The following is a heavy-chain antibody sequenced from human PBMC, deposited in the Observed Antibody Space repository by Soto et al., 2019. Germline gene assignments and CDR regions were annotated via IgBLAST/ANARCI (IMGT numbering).Heavy chain of an antibody. V-gene: IGHV4-4*02. D-gene: IGHD5-18*01. CDR2: IYHSGST. J-gene: IGHJ4*02. CDR1: GGSISSSNW. CDR3: ARVISAMAPFDY. Sequence: QVQLQESGPGLVKPSGTLSLTCAVSGGSISSSNWWSWVRQPPGKGLEWIGEIYHSGSTNYNPSLKSRVPIALDTSKNQFSLKLSSVTAADTAVYYCARVISAMAPFDYWGQGTLVTVSS.